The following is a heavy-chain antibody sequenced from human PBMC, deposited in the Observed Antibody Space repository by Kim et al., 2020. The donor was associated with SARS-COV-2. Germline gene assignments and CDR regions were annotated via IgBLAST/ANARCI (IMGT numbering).Heavy chain of an antibody. CDR2: PGDSDT. D-gene: IGHD2-15*01. Sequence: PGDSDTIYSRSFQGQVTISADKSISTAYLQWSSLKASDTAMYYCARIGDYWGQGTLVTVSS. J-gene: IGHJ4*02. CDR3: ARIGDY. V-gene: IGHV5-51*01.